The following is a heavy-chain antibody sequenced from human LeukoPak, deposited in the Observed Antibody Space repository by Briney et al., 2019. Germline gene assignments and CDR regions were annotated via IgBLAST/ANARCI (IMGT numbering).Heavy chain of an antibody. CDR1: GGTFSSYA. V-gene: IGHV1-69*04. D-gene: IGHD2-15*01. Sequence: SVKVSCKASGGTFSSYAVSWVRQAPGQGLEWMGRIIPILGIANYAQKFQGRVTITADKSTSTAYMELSSLRSEDTAVYYCARGCSGGSCYLYFDYWGQGTLVTVSS. CDR2: IIPILGIA. J-gene: IGHJ4*02. CDR3: ARGCSGGSCYLYFDY.